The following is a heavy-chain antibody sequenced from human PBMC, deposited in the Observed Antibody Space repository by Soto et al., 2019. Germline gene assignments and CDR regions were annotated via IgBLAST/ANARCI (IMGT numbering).Heavy chain of an antibody. CDR3: ARKRFNRATDALEY. D-gene: IGHD1-1*01. V-gene: IGHV5-51*01. CDR2: IYPGDCDP. CDR1: GYSFTSYW. Sequence: PGESLKISCTGSGYSFTSYWIGWLRQMAGKGLEWMGIIYPGDCDPRYGPSFQGQVPNPDDKSISNAYLQWSSLKVSDTALYYCARKRFNRATDALEYWGHGTIVTVSS. J-gene: IGHJ4*01.